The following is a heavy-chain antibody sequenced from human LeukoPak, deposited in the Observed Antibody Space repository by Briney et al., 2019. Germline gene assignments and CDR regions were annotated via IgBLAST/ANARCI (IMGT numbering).Heavy chain of an antibody. V-gene: IGHV3-74*01. CDR1: GFTVSSNY. Sequence: GGSLRLSCAASGFTVSSNYMSWVRQAPGKGLVWVSQINNDGSTTNYADSVKGRFTISRDNAKNTLYLQMNTLRAEDTAVYYCARDNYFGMHVWGQGTTVTVSS. CDR3: ARDNYFGMHV. CDR2: INNDGSTT. J-gene: IGHJ6*02.